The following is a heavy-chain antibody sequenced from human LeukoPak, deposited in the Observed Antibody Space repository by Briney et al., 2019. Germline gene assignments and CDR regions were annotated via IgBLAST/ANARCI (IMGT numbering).Heavy chain of an antibody. Sequence: KASETLSLTCAVYGGSFSGYYWSWIRQPPGKGLEWIGEINHSGSTNYNPSLKSRVTISVDTSKNQFSLKLSSVTAADTAMYYCARGRGDIVVVPAASSRVWFDPWGQGTLVTVSS. V-gene: IGHV4-34*01. D-gene: IGHD2-2*01. CDR3: ARGRGDIVVVPAASSRVWFDP. J-gene: IGHJ5*02. CDR2: INHSGST. CDR1: GGSFSGYY.